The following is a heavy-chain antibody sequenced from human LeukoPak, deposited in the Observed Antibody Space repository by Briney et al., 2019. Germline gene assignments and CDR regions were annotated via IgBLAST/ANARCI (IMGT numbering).Heavy chain of an antibody. V-gene: IGHV4-59*01. D-gene: IGHD3-22*01. J-gene: IGHJ6*03. CDR2: IYYSGST. CDR1: GGSISSYY. CDR3: ARSSEGRYYYDSSDFSYYYYYMDV. Sequence: SETLSLTCTVSGGSISSYYWSWIRQPPGKGLEWIGYIYYSGSTYYNPSLRSRVTISVDTSKNQFSLKLSSVTAADTAVYYCARSSEGRYYYDSSDFSYYYYYMDVWGKGTTVTISS.